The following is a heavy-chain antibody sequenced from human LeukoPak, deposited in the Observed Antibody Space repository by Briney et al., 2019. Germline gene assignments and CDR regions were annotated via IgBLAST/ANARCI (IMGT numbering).Heavy chain of an antibody. CDR3: ARHFSSSWNYYYGMDV. J-gene: IGHJ6*02. V-gene: IGHV5-10-1*01. CDR1: GYTFTNHW. Sequence: PGESLKISCKGSGYTFTNHWISWVRQMPGKGLEWMGKIDPSDSYTNYSPSFQGHVTISADKSISTAYLQWSSLKASDTAMYYCARHFSSSWNYYYGMDVWGQGTTVTVSS. CDR2: IDPSDSYT. D-gene: IGHD6-13*01.